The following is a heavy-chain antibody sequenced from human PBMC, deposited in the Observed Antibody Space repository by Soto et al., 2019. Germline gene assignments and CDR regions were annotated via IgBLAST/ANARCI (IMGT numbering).Heavy chain of an antibody. CDR3: ARDKRTAEWVAFDY. J-gene: IGHJ4*02. CDR2: IYYSGST. V-gene: IGHV4-31*03. CDR1: GGSISSGGYY. Sequence: QVQLQESGPGLVKPSQTLSLTCTVSGGSISSGGYYWSWIRQHPGKGLEWIGYIYYSGSTYYNPSLMRRVTISVDTSKNQFSLKLSSVTAADTAVYYCARDKRTAEWVAFDYWGQGTLFAVSS. D-gene: IGHD5-12*01.